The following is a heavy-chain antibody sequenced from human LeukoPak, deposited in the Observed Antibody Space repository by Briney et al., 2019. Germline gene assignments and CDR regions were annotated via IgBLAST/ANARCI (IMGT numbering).Heavy chain of an antibody. CDR1: GASISSSSYY. CDR3: ARASNYFDVLY. D-gene: IGHD3-22*01. V-gene: IGHV4-39*01. Sequence: SETLSLTCTVSGASISSSSYYWGWIRQPPGKGLEWIGTIYYTGSTYYNPSLKTRVTISIDTSKNQFSLRPSSVTAADTAVYFCARASNYFDVLYWGQGTLVTVSS. CDR2: IYYTGST. J-gene: IGHJ4*02.